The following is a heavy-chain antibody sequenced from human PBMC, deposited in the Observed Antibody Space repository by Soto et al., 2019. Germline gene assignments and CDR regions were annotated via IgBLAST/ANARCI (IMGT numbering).Heavy chain of an antibody. CDR2: ISAYNGNT. CDR1: GYTFTSYG. V-gene: IGHV1-18*01. J-gene: IGHJ4*02. CDR3: ARDSTYYDFWSGYYQGPFDY. Sequence: QVPLVQSGAEVKKPGASVKVSCKASGYTFTSYGISWVRQAPGQGLEWMGWISAYNGNTNYAQKLQGRVTMTTDTSTSTAYMELRSLRSDDTAVYYCARDSTYYDFWSGYYQGPFDYWGQGTLVTVSS. D-gene: IGHD3-3*01.